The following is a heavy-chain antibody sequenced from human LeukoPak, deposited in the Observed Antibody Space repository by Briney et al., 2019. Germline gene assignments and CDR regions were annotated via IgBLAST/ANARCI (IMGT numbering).Heavy chain of an antibody. CDR3: ASYRRAYDI. Sequence: GGSLRLSCAASGLTVSSTSMTWVRQAPGKGLEWVLDFLSDGRIYYADSVKGRFTISKDNSQNTVNLQMDNLRAEDAAIYYCASYRRAYDIWGQGTVVTVAS. CDR2: FLSDGRI. D-gene: IGHD1-26*01. V-gene: IGHV3-53*01. J-gene: IGHJ3*02. CDR1: GLTVSSTS.